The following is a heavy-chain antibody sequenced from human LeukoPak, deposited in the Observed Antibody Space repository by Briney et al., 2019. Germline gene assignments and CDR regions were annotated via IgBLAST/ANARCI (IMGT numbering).Heavy chain of an antibody. CDR2: IYYSGST. CDR3: ARDGGCSSTSCSSRNWFDP. V-gene: IGHV4-39*07. CDR1: GGSISSSSYY. Sequence: SETLSLTCTVSGGSISSSSYYWGWIRQPPGKGLEWIGSIYYSGSTYYNPSLKSRVTISVDTSKNQFSLKLSSVTAADTAVYYCARDGGCSSTSCSSRNWFDPWGQGTLVTVSS. J-gene: IGHJ5*02. D-gene: IGHD2-2*01.